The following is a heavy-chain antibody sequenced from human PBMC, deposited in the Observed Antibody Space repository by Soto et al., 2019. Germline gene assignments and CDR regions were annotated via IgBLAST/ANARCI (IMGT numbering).Heavy chain of an antibody. V-gene: IGHV4-30-2*01. Sequence: PSETLSLTCAVSGVSISSGVYSLRWIRPPPGKGLEWIGYIYHSGSTYYNPSLKSRVTISVDRSKNQFSLKLSSVTAADTAVYYCARYYYDSSGPSYFDYWGQGTLVTVSS. CDR1: GVSISSGVYS. D-gene: IGHD3-22*01. CDR3: ARYYYDSSGPSYFDY. J-gene: IGHJ4*02. CDR2: IYHSGST.